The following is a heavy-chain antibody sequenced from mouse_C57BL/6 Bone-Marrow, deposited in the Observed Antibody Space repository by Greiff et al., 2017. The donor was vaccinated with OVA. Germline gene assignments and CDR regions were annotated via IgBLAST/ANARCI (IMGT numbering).Heavy chain of an antibody. V-gene: IGHV3-6*01. CDR3: ARDGYYDLFAY. CDR2: ISYDGSN. J-gene: IGHJ3*01. Sequence: DVQLQESGPGLVKPSQSLSLTCSVTGYSITSGYYWTWIRQFPGNKLEWMGYISYDGSNNYNPSLKNRISITRDTSKNQFFLKLNSVTTEDTATYYCARDGYYDLFAYWGQGTLVTVSA. D-gene: IGHD2-3*01. CDR1: GYSITSGYY.